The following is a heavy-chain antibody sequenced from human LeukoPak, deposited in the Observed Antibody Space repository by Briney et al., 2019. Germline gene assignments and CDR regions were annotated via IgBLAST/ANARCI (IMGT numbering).Heavy chain of an antibody. CDR3: ARDGDLYYFDY. CDR2: IDGGGGTI. J-gene: IGHJ4*02. CDR1: GFTFSTYA. D-gene: IGHD4-17*01. V-gene: IGHV3-23*01. Sequence: GGSLRLSCAASGFTFSTYAINWVRQAPGKGLEWISSIDGGGGTIYYADSVKGRFTISRDNSKNTLYLQMNSLRAEDTAVYYCARDGDLYYFDYWGQGTLVTVSS.